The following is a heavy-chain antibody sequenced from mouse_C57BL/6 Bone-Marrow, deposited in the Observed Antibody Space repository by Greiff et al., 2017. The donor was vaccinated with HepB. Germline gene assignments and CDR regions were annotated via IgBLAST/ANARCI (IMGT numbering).Heavy chain of an antibody. Sequence: VQLQQSDAELVKPGASVKISCKVSGYTFTDHTIHWMKQRPEQGLEWIGYIYPRDGSTKYNEKFKGKATLTADKSSSTAYMQLNSLTSEDSAVYFCARGDSPNYYGSSEYYFDYWGQGTTLTVSS. CDR2: IYPRDGST. V-gene: IGHV1-78*01. D-gene: IGHD1-1*01. CDR1: GYTFTDHT. CDR3: ARGDSPNYYGSSEYYFDY. J-gene: IGHJ2*01.